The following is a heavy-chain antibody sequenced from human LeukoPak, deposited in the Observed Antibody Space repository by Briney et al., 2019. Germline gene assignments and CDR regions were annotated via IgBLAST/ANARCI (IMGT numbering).Heavy chain of an antibody. Sequence: SETLSLTCTVSGGSISSYYWSWIRQPPGEGLEWIGYIYYSGSTNYNPSLKSRVTISVDTSKNQFSLKLSSVTAADTAVYYCARHRYDFWSGVNWFDPWGQGTLVTVSS. CDR2: IYYSGST. CDR1: GGSISSYY. J-gene: IGHJ5*02. CDR3: ARHRYDFWSGVNWFDP. D-gene: IGHD3-3*01. V-gene: IGHV4-59*08.